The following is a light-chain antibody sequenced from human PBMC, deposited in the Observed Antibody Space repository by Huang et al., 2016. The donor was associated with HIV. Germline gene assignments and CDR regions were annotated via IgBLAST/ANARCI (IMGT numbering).Light chain of an antibody. CDR1: QGVSTW. V-gene: IGKV1-12*01. CDR2: GAS. Sequence: DIQVTQAPSFVSASVGDRVSITCRASQGVSTWLAWYQQKPGKSPNLLMHGASSLQSGVPSRFSGSGSGRDFTLTINNLQPEDFATYYCQQTKASPYTFGQGTKLEI. J-gene: IGKJ2*01. CDR3: QQTKASPYT.